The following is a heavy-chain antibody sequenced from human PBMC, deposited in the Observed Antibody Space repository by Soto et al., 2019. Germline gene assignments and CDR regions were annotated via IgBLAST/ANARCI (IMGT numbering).Heavy chain of an antibody. CDR3: ARAVSVIGGASGFDL. CDR1: GFTFTNYW. V-gene: IGHV3-7*03. J-gene: IGHJ5*02. D-gene: IGHD2-21*01. Sequence: PGGSLRLSCAASGFTFTNYWMCWVRQALGEGPEWVASIKRDGSEEKYVDSVKGRFTISRDNTKTSLYLQMNNLRAEDTAVYYCARAVSVIGGASGFDLWGQGTQVTVSS. CDR2: IKRDGSEE.